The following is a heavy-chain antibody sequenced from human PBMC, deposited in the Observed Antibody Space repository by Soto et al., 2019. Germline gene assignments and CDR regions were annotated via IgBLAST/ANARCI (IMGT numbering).Heavy chain of an antibody. D-gene: IGHD2-2*01. Sequence: PGGSLRLSCAASGFTFSNAWMNWVRQAPGKGLEWVGRIKSKTDGGTTDYAAPVKGRFTISRDDSENTLYLQMNSLNTEDTAVYYCARDCSSSSCSVWHYWGQGTLVTVSS. CDR3: ARDCSSSSCSVWHY. J-gene: IGHJ4*02. CDR2: IKSKTDGGTT. V-gene: IGHV3-15*07. CDR1: GFTFSNAW.